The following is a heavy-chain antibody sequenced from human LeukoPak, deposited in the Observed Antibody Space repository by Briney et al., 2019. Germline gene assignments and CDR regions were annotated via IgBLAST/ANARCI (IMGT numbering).Heavy chain of an antibody. D-gene: IGHD6-13*01. V-gene: IGHV4-4*07. CDR1: GGSISNYY. CDR3: AREGGSSWGRGLDI. J-gene: IGHJ3*02. Sequence: SETLPLTCTVPGGSISNYYWSWIRQPAGKGLEWIGRIYMSGSTNYNSSLKSRVNMSIDTSKNYLSLNLSFVRAADTAVYYCAREGGSSWGRGLDIWGQGTVVTVSS. CDR2: IYMSGST.